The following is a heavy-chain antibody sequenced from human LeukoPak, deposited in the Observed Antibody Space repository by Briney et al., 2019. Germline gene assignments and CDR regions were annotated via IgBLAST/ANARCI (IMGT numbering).Heavy chain of an antibody. V-gene: IGHV5-51*01. CDR2: IYPGDSDT. CDR1: GYSFTNYW. Sequence: PGESLKISCKGSGYSFTNYWIGWVRQMPGKGLEWMGIIYPGDSDTRYSPSFQGQVTISADKSISTAYLQWSSLKASDTAMYYCARRQWDTAMVSPFDYWGQGTLVTVSS. D-gene: IGHD5-18*01. CDR3: ARRQWDTAMVSPFDY. J-gene: IGHJ4*02.